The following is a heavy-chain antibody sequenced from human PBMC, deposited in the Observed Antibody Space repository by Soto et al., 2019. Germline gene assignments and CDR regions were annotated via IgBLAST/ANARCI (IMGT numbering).Heavy chain of an antibody. CDR2: IYYSGSI. CDR3: ARLLHDNRGYYYFDY. V-gene: IGHV4-39*01. Sequence: ETLSLTCSVSGGSITSSSYYWGWIRQPPGKGLEWIAAIYYSGSIYHNPSLKSRVTMSIDTSKNQFSLKMSSVTAADTAVYYCARLLHDNRGYYYFDYWGRGTLVTVSS. J-gene: IGHJ4*02. CDR1: GGSITSSSYY. D-gene: IGHD3-9*01.